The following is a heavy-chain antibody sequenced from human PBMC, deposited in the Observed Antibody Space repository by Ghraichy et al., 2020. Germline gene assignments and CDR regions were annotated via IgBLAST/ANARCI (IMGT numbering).Heavy chain of an antibody. J-gene: IGHJ6*02. CDR2: IKSGSNTI. CDR3: ARGVIDYYGMDV. CDR1: GFSSNTYD. V-gene: IGHV3-48*02. Sequence: GGSLRLSCAVSGFSSNTYDMNWVRQAPGKGLEWVSYIKSGSNTIYYADSVRGRFTISRGPAKNSLSLQMNSLRDEDTAVYYCARGVIDYYGMDVWGQGTTVTVSS. D-gene: IGHD5/OR15-5a*01.